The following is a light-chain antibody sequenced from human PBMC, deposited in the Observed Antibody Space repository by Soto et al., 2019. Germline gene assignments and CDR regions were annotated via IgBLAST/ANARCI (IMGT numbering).Light chain of an antibody. CDR3: LQDHNYPWT. Sequence: IQMTQSPSSLSVSIIDRVTITCRASQDIGNDLGWYQQRPGEAPKLLLYAASTLRSGVPSRFSGSGSGTHFALTINSLRPEDSATYFCLQDHNYPWTFGQGTKVDIK. J-gene: IGKJ1*01. CDR1: QDIGND. CDR2: AAS. V-gene: IGKV1-6*02.